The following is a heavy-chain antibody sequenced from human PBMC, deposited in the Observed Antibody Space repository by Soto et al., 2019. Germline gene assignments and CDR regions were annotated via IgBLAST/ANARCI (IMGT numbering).Heavy chain of an antibody. D-gene: IGHD6-19*01. CDR2: ISAYNGNT. J-gene: IGHJ4*02. Sequence: ASVKVSCKASGYTFTSYGISWVRQAPGQGLEWMGWISAYNGNTNYAQKLQGRVTMTTDTSTSTAYMELRSLRSDDTAVYYCARTPELQVAGPNFDYWGQGTLVTVSS. CDR3: ARTPELQVAGPNFDY. CDR1: GYTFTSYG. V-gene: IGHV1-18*01.